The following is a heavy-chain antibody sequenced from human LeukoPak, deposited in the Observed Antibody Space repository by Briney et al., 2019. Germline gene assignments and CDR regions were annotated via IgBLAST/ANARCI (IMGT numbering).Heavy chain of an antibody. Sequence: SETLSLTCTVSGGSISSSSYYWGWIRQPPGKGLEWIGSIYYSGSTNYNPSLKSRVTISVDTSKNQFSLKLSSVTAADTAVYYCARVWRGYCSGGSCYGGAFDIWGQGTMVTVSS. CDR1: GGSISSSSYY. V-gene: IGHV4-39*07. D-gene: IGHD2-15*01. CDR3: ARVWRGYCSGGSCYGGAFDI. J-gene: IGHJ3*02. CDR2: IYYSGST.